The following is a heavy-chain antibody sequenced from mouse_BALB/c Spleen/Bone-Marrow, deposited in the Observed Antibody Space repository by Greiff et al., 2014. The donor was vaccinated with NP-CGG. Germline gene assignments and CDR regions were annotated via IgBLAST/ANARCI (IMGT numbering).Heavy chain of an antibody. J-gene: IGHJ1*01. CDR1: DYTFTSYR. D-gene: IGHD2-10*01. CDR3: TLAYFGQGDWFFDV. Sequence: EVQLQQSGTVLARPGASVKMSCKASDYTFTSYRMHWLKQRPGQGLEWIGAIHPGNRDTSYNQKFKGKAELTAVTSTSTAYMDLSSLTDEDSAVYYCTLAYFGQGDWFFDVWGAGTTVTVSS. V-gene: IGHV1-5*01. CDR2: IHPGNRDT.